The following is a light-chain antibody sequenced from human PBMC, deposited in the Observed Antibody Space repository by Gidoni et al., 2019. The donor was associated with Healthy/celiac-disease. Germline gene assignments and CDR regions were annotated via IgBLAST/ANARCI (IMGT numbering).Light chain of an antibody. CDR1: QSVSSY. V-gene: IGKV3-11*01. Sequence: EIVLTQSPATLSLSPGERATLSCRASQSVSSYLAWYQQKPGQAPRLLIYDASNRATGIPARFSGSESGTDFTLTISSLEPEDFAVYYCHQRSNWPPTYTFGQGTKLEIK. CDR2: DAS. J-gene: IGKJ2*01. CDR3: HQRSNWPPTYT.